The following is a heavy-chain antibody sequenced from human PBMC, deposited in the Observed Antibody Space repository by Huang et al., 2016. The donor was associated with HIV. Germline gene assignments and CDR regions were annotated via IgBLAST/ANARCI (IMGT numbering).Heavy chain of an antibody. D-gene: IGHD1-26*01. CDR2: IIPILGKK. Sequence: QVQLVQSGAEVKKSGSSVKVSCKDSGGTFSSFGITWVRQAPGQGLEWMGGIIPILGKKNDAQKVQGRVTITADEFTSTAHMELRRLRSGDTAVYYCAREFEYTSSDFAFDIWGQGTLVTVSS. J-gene: IGHJ3*02. CDR3: AREFEYTSSDFAFDI. V-gene: IGHV1-69*01. CDR1: GGTFSSFG.